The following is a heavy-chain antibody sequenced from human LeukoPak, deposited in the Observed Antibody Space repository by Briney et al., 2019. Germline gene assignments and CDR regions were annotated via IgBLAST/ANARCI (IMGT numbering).Heavy chain of an antibody. Sequence: PSETLSLTCTVSGGSIGSYYWSWIRQPPGKGLEWIGYIYYSGSTNYNPSLKSRVTISVDTSKNQFSLKLSSVTAADTAVYYCARKLGYGDSPWQFDYWGQGTLVTVSS. D-gene: IGHD4-17*01. CDR1: GGSIGSYY. CDR3: ARKLGYGDSPWQFDY. CDR2: IYYSGST. J-gene: IGHJ4*02. V-gene: IGHV4-59*01.